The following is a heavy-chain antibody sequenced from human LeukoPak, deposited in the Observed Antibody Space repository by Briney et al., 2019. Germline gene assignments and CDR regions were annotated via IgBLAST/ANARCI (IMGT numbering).Heavy chain of an antibody. J-gene: IGHJ4*02. CDR3: ARDAVNYYDSSGYYPAE. Sequence: PGRSLRLSCAASGFTFSSYAMHWVRQAPGKGLEWVAVISYDGSNKYYADSVKGRFTISRDNSKNTLYLQMNSLRAEDTAVYYCARDAVNYYDSSGYYPAEWGQGTLVTVSS. CDR1: GFTFSSYA. V-gene: IGHV3-30-3*01. D-gene: IGHD3-22*01. CDR2: ISYDGSNK.